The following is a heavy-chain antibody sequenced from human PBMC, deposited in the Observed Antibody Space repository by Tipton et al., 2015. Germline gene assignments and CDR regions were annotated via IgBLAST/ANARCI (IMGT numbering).Heavy chain of an antibody. Sequence: TLSHTCTISTYSISRDSYWGWIRQPPGKGLEWIGYIYYSGSTNYNPSLKSRVTILVDTSKNQFSLKLSSVIAADTAVYYCARASIIQGYYHDSSRYYLFNSWGQGTLVTVSS. CDR1: TYSISRDSY. D-gene: IGHD3-22*01. J-gene: IGHJ1*01. CDR2: IYYSGST. CDR3: ARASIIQGYYHDSSRYYLFNS. V-gene: IGHV4-38-2*02.